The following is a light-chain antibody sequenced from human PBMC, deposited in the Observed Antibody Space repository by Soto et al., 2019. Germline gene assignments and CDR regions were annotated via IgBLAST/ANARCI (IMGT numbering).Light chain of an antibody. CDR1: QNIGRW. Sequence: GDRVTITCRTSQNIGRWLARYQQKPGKAPKFLIYDASTLESGVPSRFSGSGSGTQFTLTISSLQADDFATYYCQQYLSWTFGQGTRVEVK. CDR3: QQYLSWT. V-gene: IGKV1-5*01. CDR2: DAS. J-gene: IGKJ1*01.